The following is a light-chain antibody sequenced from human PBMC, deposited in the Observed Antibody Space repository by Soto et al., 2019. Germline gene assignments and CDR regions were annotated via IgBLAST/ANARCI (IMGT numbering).Light chain of an antibody. J-gene: IGLJ3*02. CDR3: CSYAGDNSWV. Sequence: QSLRPQPASVSGSPGQSITVSCTGTSSDVGSYDLVSWYQQHPGQAPKVMIYGVTKRPSGVSNRFSGNRSGNTASLTISGLQAEEEAEYYCCSYAGDNSWVFGGGTKVTVL. CDR1: SSDVGSYDL. V-gene: IGLV2-23*02. CDR2: GVT.